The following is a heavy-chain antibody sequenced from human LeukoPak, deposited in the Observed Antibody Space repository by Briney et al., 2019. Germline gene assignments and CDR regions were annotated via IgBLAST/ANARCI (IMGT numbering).Heavy chain of an antibody. CDR3: AREGEGYYDSSGYYQMFDY. D-gene: IGHD3-22*01. CDR1: GGSISSGSYY. J-gene: IGHJ4*02. CDR2: IYTSGST. Sequence: PSETLSLTCTVSGGSISSGSYYWSWIRQPAGKGLEWIGRIYTSGSTNYNPSLKSRVTMSVDTSKNQFSLKLSSVTAADTAVYYCAREGEGYYDSSGYYQMFDYWGQGTLVTVSS. V-gene: IGHV4-61*02.